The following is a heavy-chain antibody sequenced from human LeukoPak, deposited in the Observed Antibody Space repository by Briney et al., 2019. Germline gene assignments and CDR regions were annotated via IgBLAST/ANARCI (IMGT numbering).Heavy chain of an antibody. D-gene: IGHD1-26*01. CDR1: GFTFSSYA. CDR2: ISYDGSNK. J-gene: IGHJ6*02. CDR3: ARERTPSGSYYYYYGMDV. V-gene: IGHV3-30-3*01. Sequence: GGSLRLSCAASGFTFSSYAMHWVRQAPGKGLEWVAVISYDGSNKYYADSVKGRFTISRDNSKDTLYLQMNSLRAEDTAVYYCARERTPSGSYYYYYGMDVWGQGTTVTVSS.